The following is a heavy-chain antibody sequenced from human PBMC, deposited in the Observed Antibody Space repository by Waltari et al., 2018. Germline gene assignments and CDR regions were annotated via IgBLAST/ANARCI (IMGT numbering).Heavy chain of an antibody. Sequence: QVQLQQWGAGLLKPSETLSLTCAVYGGSFSGYYWSWIRQPPGKGLEWIGEINHRGSTNSNPSLKGRVTISVDTSKNQFSRKLSSVTAADTAVYYCARASLFTIFGVVAQYYYDYWGQGTLVTVSS. CDR2: INHRGST. CDR3: ARASLFTIFGVVAQYYYDY. D-gene: IGHD3-3*01. V-gene: IGHV4-34*01. CDR1: GGSFSGYY. J-gene: IGHJ4*02.